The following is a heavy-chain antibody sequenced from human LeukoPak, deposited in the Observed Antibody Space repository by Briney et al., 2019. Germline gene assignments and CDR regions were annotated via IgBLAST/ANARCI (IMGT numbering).Heavy chain of an antibody. CDR2: IKPDGSEK. J-gene: IGHJ4*02. D-gene: IGHD6-13*01. CDR3: ARNDVAAAGDY. V-gene: IGHV3-7*01. Sequence: GGSLRLSCGVSGFTFRNYWMTWVRQAPGGGLEWVANIKPDGSEKNYVDSVKGRFTISRDDAKNSLFLQMNSLRAEDTAVYFCARNDVAAAGDYWGQGTLVTVSS. CDR1: GFTFRNYW.